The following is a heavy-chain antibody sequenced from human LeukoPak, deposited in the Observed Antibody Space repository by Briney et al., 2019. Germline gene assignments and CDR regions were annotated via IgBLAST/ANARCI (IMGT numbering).Heavy chain of an antibody. CDR1: GGSISSSSNY. D-gene: IGHD2-2*02. CDR2: IYYSGST. J-gene: IGHJ5*02. CDR3: AREIVVVPAAIAGRVCWFDP. Sequence: PSETLSLTCTVSGGSISSSSNYWGWIRQPPGKGLEWIGSIYYSGSTYYNPSLKSRVTISVDTSKNQFSLKLSSVTAADTAVYYCAREIVVVPAAIAGRVCWFDPWGQGTLVTVSS. V-gene: IGHV4-39*07.